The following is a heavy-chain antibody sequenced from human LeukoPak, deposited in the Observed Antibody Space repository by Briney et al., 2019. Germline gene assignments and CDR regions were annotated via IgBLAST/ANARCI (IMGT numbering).Heavy chain of an antibody. CDR1: GFTFSSYG. J-gene: IGHJ4*02. Sequence: GGSLRLSCAASGFTFSSYGIHWVRQAPGKGLDWVAFIRYDGSDQYYTDSVKGRFTISRDNSKNTLYLQMNRLRAEDTAIYYCAKDNSNWSFDYWGQGTLVTVSS. D-gene: IGHD6-13*01. CDR3: AKDNSNWSFDY. V-gene: IGHV3-30*02. CDR2: IRYDGSDQ.